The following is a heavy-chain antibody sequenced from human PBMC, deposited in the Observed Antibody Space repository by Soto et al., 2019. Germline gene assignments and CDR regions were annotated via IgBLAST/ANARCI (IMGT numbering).Heavy chain of an antibody. Sequence: QVQLVQSGAEVKKPGASVKVACKASGYKFTTYFIHWVRQAPGQGLEWMGMIHPSGDTGYGQKFLGRVTMTIDPSTTTAYMELRNLTSEDTAIYFSVRGYCTTTPCSGDFQHWGQGTLVTVSS. CDR2: IHPSGDT. CDR3: VRGYCTTTPCSGDFQH. CDR1: GYKFTTYF. J-gene: IGHJ1*01. V-gene: IGHV1-46*01. D-gene: IGHD2-8*01.